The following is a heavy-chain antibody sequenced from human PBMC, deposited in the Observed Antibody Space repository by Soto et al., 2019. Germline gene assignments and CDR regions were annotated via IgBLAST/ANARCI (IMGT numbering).Heavy chain of an antibody. CDR3: ARKYRDGYDF. CDR1: GGSISSGDHY. V-gene: IGHV4-30-4*01. CDR2: IHYSGST. Sequence: QVQLQESGPGLVKPSQTLSLTCTVSGGSISSGDHYWSWIRQPPGKGLEWIGSIHYSGSTNYNPSLKSRVTISLDMSKNQFFLKLSSVTAADTAVYYCARKYRDGYDFWGQGTLVTVSS. J-gene: IGHJ4*02. D-gene: IGHD6-6*01.